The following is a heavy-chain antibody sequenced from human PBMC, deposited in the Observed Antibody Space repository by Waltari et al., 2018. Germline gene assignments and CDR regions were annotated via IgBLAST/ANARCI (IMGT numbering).Heavy chain of an antibody. CDR2: INTNTGSP. J-gene: IGHJ4*02. V-gene: IGHV7-4-1*02. Sequence: QLQLVPSGSEVKKPGASVNLSCRGSGSNFATYAFNWVRQDPGQGLEWMGWINTNTGSPTYVGAFTGRFVFSLDTSVNTAYLHISGLRAEDSAIYYCTSSHHSGWPDLDYWGQGTLVTVSS. CDR3: TSSHHSGWPDLDY. D-gene: IGHD6-19*01. CDR1: GSNFATYA.